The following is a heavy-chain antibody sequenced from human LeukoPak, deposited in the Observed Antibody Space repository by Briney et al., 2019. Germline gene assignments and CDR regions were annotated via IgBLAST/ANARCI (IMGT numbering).Heavy chain of an antibody. V-gene: IGHV3-9*01. Sequence: GGSLRLSCAASGFTFDDYAMHWVRQVPGKGLEWVSSISWNSGNIGYADSVKGRFTISRDNSKNTLYLQMNSLRAEDTAVYYCAKMEMTTVFKTKYYFDYWGQGTLVTVSS. CDR1: GFTFDDYA. D-gene: IGHD4-11*01. J-gene: IGHJ4*02. CDR3: AKMEMTTVFKTKYYFDY. CDR2: ISWNSGNI.